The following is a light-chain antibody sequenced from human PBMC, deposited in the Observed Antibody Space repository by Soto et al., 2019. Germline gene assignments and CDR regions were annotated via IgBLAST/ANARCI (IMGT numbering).Light chain of an antibody. J-gene: IGKJ2*02. CDR1: QSVRNNY. Sequence: SVLTQSPGTLSLSPGERATLACWASQSVRNNYLAWYQQKPGQAPRLLIYGVSARATGIPDRFSGSGAGTEFTLTISRLEPEDFAVYYCQQYGTSSCTFGQGTKLEL. V-gene: IGKV3-20*01. CDR3: QQYGTSSCT. CDR2: GVS.